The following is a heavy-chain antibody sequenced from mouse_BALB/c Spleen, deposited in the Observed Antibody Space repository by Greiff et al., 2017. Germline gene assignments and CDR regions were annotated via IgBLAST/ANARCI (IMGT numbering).Heavy chain of an antibody. J-gene: IGHJ4*01. Sequence: EVMLVASGGGLVKPGGSLKLSCAASGFAFSSYDMSWVRQTPEKRLEWVASISSGGSTYYPDSVKGRFTISRDNARNILYLQMSSLRSEDTAMYYGAGYYDYDGYAMDYWGQGTSVTVSS. V-gene: IGHV5-6-5*01. CDR1: GFAFSSYD. D-gene: IGHD2-4*01. CDR3: AGYYDYDGYAMDY. CDR2: ISSGGST.